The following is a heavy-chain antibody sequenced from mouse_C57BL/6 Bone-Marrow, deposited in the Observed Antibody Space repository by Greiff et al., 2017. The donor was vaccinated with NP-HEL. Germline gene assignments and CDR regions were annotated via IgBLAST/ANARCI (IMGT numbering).Heavy chain of an antibody. J-gene: IGHJ3*01. CDR2: IYIGNGYT. CDR3: ARGDYGSRRAWFAY. Sequence: VQLKESGAELVRPGSSVKMSCKTSGYTFTSYGINWVKQRPGQGLEWIGYIYIGNGYTEYNEKFKGKATLTSDTSSSTAYMQLSSLTSEDSAIYVCARGDYGSRRAWFAYWGQGTLVTVSA. V-gene: IGHV1-58*01. D-gene: IGHD1-1*01. CDR1: GYTFTSYG.